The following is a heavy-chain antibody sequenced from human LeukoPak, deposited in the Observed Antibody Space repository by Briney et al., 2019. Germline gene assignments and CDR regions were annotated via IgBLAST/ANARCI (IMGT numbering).Heavy chain of an antibody. CDR3: ARDYGDYYGMDV. CDR1: GYTFTSYD. Sequence: ASVKVSCKASGYTFTSYDINWVRQPPGQGLEWMGWMNPNSGNTGYAQKFQGRVTMTRNTSISTAYMELSSLRSEDTAVYYCARDYGDYYGMDVWGQGTTVTVSS. V-gene: IGHV1-8*01. CDR2: MNPNSGNT. J-gene: IGHJ6*02. D-gene: IGHD4-17*01.